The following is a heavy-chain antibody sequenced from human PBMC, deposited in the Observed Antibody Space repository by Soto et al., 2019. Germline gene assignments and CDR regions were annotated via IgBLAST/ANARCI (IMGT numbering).Heavy chain of an antibody. CDR3: ARVRYNSKFDY. CDR2: IYYSGST. Sequence: SETLSLTCTVSGCSISSGDYYWSWIRQPPGKGLEWIGCIYYSGSTYYNPSLKSRVTISVDTSKNQFSLKLSSVTAADTAVYYCARVRYNSKFDYWGQGTLVTVSS. J-gene: IGHJ4*02. V-gene: IGHV4-30-4*01. CDR1: GCSISSGDYY. D-gene: IGHD1-1*01.